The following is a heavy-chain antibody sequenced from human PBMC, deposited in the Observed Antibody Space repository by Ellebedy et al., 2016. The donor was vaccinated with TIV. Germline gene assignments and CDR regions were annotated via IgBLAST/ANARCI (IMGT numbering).Heavy chain of an antibody. CDR1: GYNITSHY. CDR2: INPSGGNT. D-gene: IGHD3/OR15-3a*01. J-gene: IGHJ6*02. Sequence: AASVKVSCKASGYNITSHYMHWVRQAPGQGLEWMGVINPSGGNTRYAQKLQGRVTLTRDTSTSTVYMELTSLRSEDMAVYYCARDLVVIPSYNYYGMDVWGQGTTVTVSS. V-gene: IGHV1-46*04. CDR3: ARDLVVIPSYNYYGMDV.